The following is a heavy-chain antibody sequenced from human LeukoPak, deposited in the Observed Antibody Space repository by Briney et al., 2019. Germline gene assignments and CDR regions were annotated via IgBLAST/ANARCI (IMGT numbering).Heavy chain of an antibody. V-gene: IGHV4-4*07. CDR3: ARDFRHEIFGGVIA. CDR1: GGSISSYY. Sequence: SETLSLTCTVSGGSISSYYWSWIRQPAGKGLEWIGRIYTSGSTNYNPSLKSRFTMSVETSKNQFSLKLSSVTAADTAVYYCARDFRHEIFGGVIAWGQGTLVTVSS. D-gene: IGHD3-16*02. J-gene: IGHJ5*02. CDR2: IYTSGST.